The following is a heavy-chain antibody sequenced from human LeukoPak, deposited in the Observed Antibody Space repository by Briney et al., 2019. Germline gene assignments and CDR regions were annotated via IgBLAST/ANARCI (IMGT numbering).Heavy chain of an antibody. J-gene: IGHJ5*02. CDR1: GFTFSSYA. V-gene: IGHV3-23*01. CDR2: ISGSGGST. D-gene: IGHD3-3*01. CDR3: ANGYYDFWSGYPIPLNWFDP. Sequence: GRSLRLSCAASGFTFSSYAMSWVRQAPGKGLEWVSAISGSGGSTYYADSVKGRFTISRDNSKNTLYLQMNSLRAEDTAVYYCANGYYDFWSGYPIPLNWFDPWGQGTLVTVSS.